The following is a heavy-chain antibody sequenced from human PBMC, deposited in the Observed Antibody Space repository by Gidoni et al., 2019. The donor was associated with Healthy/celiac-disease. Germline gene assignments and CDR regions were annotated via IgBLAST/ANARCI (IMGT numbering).Heavy chain of an antibody. D-gene: IGHD6-19*01. Sequence: QVQLVQSGAAVTQPGASVKVARRASGDTFTRYYMHWVRQAPGKGLEWMGLINPSGGSTSYAQKCQGIVTMTRDTSTSTVYMELSSLRSEDTVVYYGASTGSSGRINAFDIWGQGTMVTVSS. V-gene: IGHV1-46*01. CDR1: GDTFTRYY. CDR3: ASTGSSGRINAFDI. J-gene: IGHJ3*02. CDR2: INPSGGST.